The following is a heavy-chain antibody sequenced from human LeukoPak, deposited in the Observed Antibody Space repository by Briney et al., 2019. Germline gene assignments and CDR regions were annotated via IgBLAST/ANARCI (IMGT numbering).Heavy chain of an antibody. Sequence: ASVKVSCKASGYTFTGYYIHWVRQAPGQGLEWVGWINPNSGGTNYAQKFQGRVTMTSDMSISTAYMELSRLTSDDTAVYYCAREIGEGRNRHFDYWGQGTLVTVSS. CDR1: GYTFTGYY. D-gene: IGHD3-10*01. J-gene: IGHJ4*02. CDR2: INPNSGGT. V-gene: IGHV1-2*02. CDR3: AREIGEGRNRHFDY.